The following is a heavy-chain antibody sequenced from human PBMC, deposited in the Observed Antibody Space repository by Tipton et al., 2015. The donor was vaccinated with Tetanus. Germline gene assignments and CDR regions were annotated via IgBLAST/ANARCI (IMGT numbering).Heavy chain of an antibody. CDR2: ISYDGSNK. Sequence: LRLSCAASGFTFSSYGLHWVRQAPGKGLEWVAVISYDGSNKYYADSVKGRFTISRDNSKNTLYLQMNSLRAEDTAVYYCAKGYGGSYQIFRYGMDVWGQGTTVTVSS. V-gene: IGHV3-30*18. CDR3: AKGYGGSYQIFRYGMDV. J-gene: IGHJ6*02. CDR1: GFTFSSYG. D-gene: IGHD1-26*01.